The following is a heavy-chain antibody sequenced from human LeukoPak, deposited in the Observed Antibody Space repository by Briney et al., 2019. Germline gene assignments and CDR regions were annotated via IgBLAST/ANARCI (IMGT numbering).Heavy chain of an antibody. J-gene: IGHJ6*03. CDR3: ARGGIMVRGVMRNYYYYMDV. CDR2: INPSGGST. CDR1: GYTFTSYY. Sequence: ASVKVSCKASGYTFTSYYMHWVRQAPGQGLEWMGIINPSGGSTSYAQKFQGRVTMTRDMSTSTAYMELSSLRSEDTAVYYCARGGIMVRGVMRNYYYYMDVWGKGTTVTISS. V-gene: IGHV1-46*01. D-gene: IGHD3-10*01.